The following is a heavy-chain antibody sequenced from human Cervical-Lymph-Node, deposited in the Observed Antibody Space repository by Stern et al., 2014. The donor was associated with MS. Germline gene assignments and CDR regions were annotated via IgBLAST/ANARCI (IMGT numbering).Heavy chain of an antibody. D-gene: IGHD5-18*01. Sequence: QITLKESGPTLVKPTQTLTLTCTFSGFSLSTSGVGVGWIRQPPGKALEWLALIYWDDDKRYSPSLKSRLTITKDTSKNQVVLTMTNMDPVDTATYYCAHSRSLIQLWPGGGYYFDYWGQGTLVTVSS. CDR2: IYWDDDK. J-gene: IGHJ4*02. CDR1: GFSLSTSGVG. CDR3: AHSRSLIQLWPGGGYYFDY. V-gene: IGHV2-5*02.